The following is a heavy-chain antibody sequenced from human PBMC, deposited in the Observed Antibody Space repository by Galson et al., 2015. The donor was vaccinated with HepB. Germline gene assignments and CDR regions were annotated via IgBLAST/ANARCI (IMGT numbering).Heavy chain of an antibody. Sequence: SVKVSCKVSGYTLTELSMHWVRQAPGKGLEWMGGFDPEDGETIYAQKFQGRVTMTEDTSTDTAYMELSSLRSEDTAVYHCATGAGGLPDDAFDIWGQGTMVTVSS. D-gene: IGHD1-14*01. CDR3: ATGAGGLPDDAFDI. J-gene: IGHJ3*02. V-gene: IGHV1-24*01. CDR1: GYTLTELS. CDR2: FDPEDGET.